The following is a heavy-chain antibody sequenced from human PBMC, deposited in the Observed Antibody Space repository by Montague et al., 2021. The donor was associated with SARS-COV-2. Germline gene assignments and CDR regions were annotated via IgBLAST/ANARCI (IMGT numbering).Heavy chain of an antibody. V-gene: IGHV4-59*11. CDR1: GGSISSHF. J-gene: IGHJ5*01. CDR3: ARATFVRGSVNWFDP. D-gene: IGHD3-10*01. CDR2: VNYSGGT. Sequence: SETLSLTCTVSGGSISSHFWSWIRQPPGKGLEWIGYVNYSGGTNXNPSLKSRVTVSVDTTKNQFSLKVTSVIAADTAVYYCARATFVRGSVNWFDPWGQGTPVTVAS.